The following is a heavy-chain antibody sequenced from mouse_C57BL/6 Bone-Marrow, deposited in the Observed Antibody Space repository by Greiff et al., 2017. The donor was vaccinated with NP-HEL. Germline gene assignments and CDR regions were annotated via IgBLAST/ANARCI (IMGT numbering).Heavy chain of an antibody. J-gene: IGHJ2*01. V-gene: IGHV3-6*01. CDR1: GYSITSGYY. Sequence: EVKLMESGPGLVKPSQSLSLTCSVTGYSITSGYYWNWIRQFPGNKLEWMGYISYDGSNNYNPSLKNRSSITRDTSKNQFFLKLNSVTTEDTATYYCARSHYYGTDWGQGTTLTVSS. D-gene: IGHD1-2*01. CDR2: ISYDGSN. CDR3: ARSHYYGTD.